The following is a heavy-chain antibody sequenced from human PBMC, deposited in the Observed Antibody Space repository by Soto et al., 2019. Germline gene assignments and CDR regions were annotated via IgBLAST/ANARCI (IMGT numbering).Heavy chain of an antibody. Sequence: GGSLRLSCAASGFTFSSYWMSWVRQAPGKGLEWVANIKQDGSEKYYVDSVKGRFTISRDNAKNSLHLQMNSLRAEDTGVYYWVRAKSTRNIVLMAYALFYYRYGMDVLGQGTTVNVAA. V-gene: IGHV3-7*01. D-gene: IGHD2-8*01. CDR3: VRAKSTRNIVLMAYALFYYRYGMDV. CDR2: IKQDGSEK. J-gene: IGHJ6*01. CDR1: GFTFSSYW.